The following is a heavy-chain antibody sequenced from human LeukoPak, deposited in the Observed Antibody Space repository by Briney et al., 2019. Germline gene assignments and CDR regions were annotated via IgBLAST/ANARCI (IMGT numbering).Heavy chain of an antibody. J-gene: IGHJ4*02. CDR3: ARGGYSFDY. Sequence: PGGSLRLSCAASGFTFSSYAMHWVRQAPGKGLEWVARLHPDGSERNYVGSVEGRFTVFGDNAKSSLFLQMHSLRVEDTAVYYCARGGYSFDYLGQGTLVTVPS. CDR2: LHPDGSER. CDR1: GFTFSSYA. D-gene: IGHD5-12*01. V-gene: IGHV3-7*01.